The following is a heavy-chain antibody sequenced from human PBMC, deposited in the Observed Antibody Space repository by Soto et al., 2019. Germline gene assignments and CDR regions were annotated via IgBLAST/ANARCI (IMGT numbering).Heavy chain of an antibody. CDR1: GHRFSGYG. D-gene: IGHD2-21*02. CDR3: VYYCAKSNCGGDDYFHNGLDV. V-gene: IGHV1-2*02. Sequence: SVKVFCRAPGHRFSGYGLHWVRQAPGQGLQWMAWINPKSGATDYAQKFQDRVTMSREMSTNTAYLELRGLRSDDTADDTAVYYCAKSNCGGDDYFHNGLDVWGQGTTVAVSS. CDR2: INPKSGAT. J-gene: IGHJ6*02.